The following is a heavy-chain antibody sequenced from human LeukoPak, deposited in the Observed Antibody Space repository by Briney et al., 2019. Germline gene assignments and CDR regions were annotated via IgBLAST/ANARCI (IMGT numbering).Heavy chain of an antibody. D-gene: IGHD4-17*01. CDR1: GYTFTSYG. J-gene: IGHJ4*02. V-gene: IGHV1-18*01. CDR3: ASYGGYNDY. Sequence: ASVKVSCKASGYTFTSYGISWVRQAPGQGLEWMGWISAYNGNTNYAQKFQGRVTVTRNTSISTAYMELSSLRSEDTAVYYCASYGGYNDYWGQGTLVTVSS. CDR2: ISAYNGNT.